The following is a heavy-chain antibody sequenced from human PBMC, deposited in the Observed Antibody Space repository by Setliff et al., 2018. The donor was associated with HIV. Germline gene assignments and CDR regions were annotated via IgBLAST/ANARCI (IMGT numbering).Heavy chain of an antibody. V-gene: IGHV4-31*03. D-gene: IGHD2-15*01. CDR3: ARSSDRFCSGGSCSPVIYY. J-gene: IGHJ4*02. Sequence: LSLTCTVSGGSITSGGHYWSWIRQHPGKGLEWIGYIYYTGSTYYNPSLKSRVTISVDTSKNQFSLNLSSVTAADTALYYCARSSDRFCSGGSCSPVIYYWGRGTLVTVSS. CDR1: GGSITSGGHY. CDR2: IYYTGST.